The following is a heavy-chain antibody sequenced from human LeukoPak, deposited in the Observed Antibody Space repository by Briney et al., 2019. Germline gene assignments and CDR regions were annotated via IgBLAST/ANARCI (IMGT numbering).Heavy chain of an antibody. CDR2: IYHSGST. J-gene: IGHJ3*02. CDR3: ARDYFGYCSGGSCYHDAFDI. CDR1: GYSISSGYY. Sequence: SDTLSLTCAVSGYSISSGYYWGWIRQPPGKGLEWIGSIYHSGSTYYNPSLKSRVTISVDTSKNQFSLKLSSVTAADTAVYYCARDYFGYCSGGSCYHDAFDIWGQGTMVTVSS. D-gene: IGHD2-15*01. V-gene: IGHV4-38-2*02.